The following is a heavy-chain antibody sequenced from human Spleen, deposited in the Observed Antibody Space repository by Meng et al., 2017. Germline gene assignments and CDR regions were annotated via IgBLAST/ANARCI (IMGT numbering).Heavy chain of an antibody. Sequence: QDQLVQSGPEVKKPGASVKVSCKASGYTFTTNGMSWVRQAPGQGLEWMGWVSTYKGNTKYAQKFQGRVTMTTDTSTTTAYMELRSLRSDDSALYYCVKHSSDWSLDSWGQGTLVTVSS. J-gene: IGHJ4*02. CDR2: VSTYKGNT. CDR1: GYTFTTNG. CDR3: VKHSSDWSLDS. V-gene: IGHV1-18*01. D-gene: IGHD6-19*01.